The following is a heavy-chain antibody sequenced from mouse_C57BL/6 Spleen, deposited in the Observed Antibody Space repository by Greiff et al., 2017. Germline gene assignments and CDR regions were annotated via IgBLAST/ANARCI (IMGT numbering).Heavy chain of an antibody. Sequence: VQLQQSVAELVRPGASVKLSCTASGFNIKNTYMHWVKQRPEQGLEWIGRIDPANGNTKYAPKFQGKATITADTTSNTAYLQLSSLTSEDTAIYYCAGAFITTVVAPDYWGQGTTLTVSS. CDR2: IDPANGNT. D-gene: IGHD1-1*01. CDR1: GFNIKNTY. V-gene: IGHV14-3*01. CDR3: AGAFITTVVAPDY. J-gene: IGHJ2*01.